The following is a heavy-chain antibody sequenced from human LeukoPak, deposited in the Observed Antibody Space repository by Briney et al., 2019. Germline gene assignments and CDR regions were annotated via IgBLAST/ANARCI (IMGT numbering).Heavy chain of an antibody. D-gene: IGHD4-11*01. CDR1: GYTFTGYY. CDR2: INPISGDI. V-gene: IGHV1-2*02. CDR3: ARGVDLYSNYFDY. J-gene: IGHJ4*02. Sequence: ASVKVSCKASGYTFTGYYMHWVRQAPGQGLEWMGSINPISGDINYAQKFQGGVTMTRDTSISTAYMELSRLRSDDTAVYYCARGVDLYSNYFDYWGQGTPVTVSS.